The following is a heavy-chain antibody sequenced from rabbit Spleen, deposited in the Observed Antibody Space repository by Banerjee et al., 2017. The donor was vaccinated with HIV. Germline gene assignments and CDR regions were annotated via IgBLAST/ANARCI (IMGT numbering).Heavy chain of an antibody. D-gene: IGHD8-1*01. CDR3: ARDSGSSFSSYGMDL. Sequence: QEQLVESGGGLVQPGGSLKLSCKASGFDFSNYGVSWVRQAPGKGLEWIGYIEPIFGNTYYANWVNGRFTISSHNAQHTVDLQMNSLTAADTATYFCARDSGSSFSSYGMDLWGQGTLVTVS. CDR2: IEPIFGNT. CDR1: GFDFSNYG. J-gene: IGHJ6*01. V-gene: IGHV1S47*01.